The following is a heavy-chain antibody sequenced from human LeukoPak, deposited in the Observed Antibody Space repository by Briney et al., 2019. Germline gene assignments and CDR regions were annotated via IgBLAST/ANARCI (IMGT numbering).Heavy chain of an antibody. CDR2: ISAYNGNT. J-gene: IGHJ6*03. Sequence: PLASVKVSCKASGYTFSNFGISWVRQAPGQGLEWMGWISAYNGNTDYAQKLQGRVTMTIDASTSTAYMELRSLRSDDTAVYHCARAGDIVVVAVAGAGYYYMDVWGKGTTVTVSS. V-gene: IGHV1-18*01. D-gene: IGHD2-2*01. CDR3: ARAGDIVVVAVAGAGYYYMDV. CDR1: GYTFSNFG.